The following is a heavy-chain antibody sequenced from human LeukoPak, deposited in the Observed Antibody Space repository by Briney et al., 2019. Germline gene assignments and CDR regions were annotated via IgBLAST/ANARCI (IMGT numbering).Heavy chain of an antibody. D-gene: IGHD3-3*01. J-gene: IGHJ4*02. CDR3: AREAGLFTIFGVIDY. CDR1: GFTFSSYW. CDR2: IKQDGSEK. Sequence: GSLRLSCAASGFTFSSYWMSWVRQAPGQGLEWVANIKQDGSEKYYVDSVKGRFTISRDNAKNSLYLQMNSLRAEDTAVYYCAREAGLFTIFGVIDYWGQGTLVTVSS. V-gene: IGHV3-7*01.